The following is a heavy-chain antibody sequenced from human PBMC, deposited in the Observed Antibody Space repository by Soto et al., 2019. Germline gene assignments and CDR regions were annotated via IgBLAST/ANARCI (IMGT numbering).Heavy chain of an antibody. CDR2: IYYTWGT. V-gene: IGHV4-31*03. CDR1: GDSLISAHNY. Sequence: QVKLQESGPRLVKPSQTLSLTCTVSGDSLISAHNYWAWLRHLPGKGLEWLGYIYYTWGTYFNPSLRCRLSMSVDTSTNQFSLNLSSVTVAHMAVYYCAREGHLGDQYNWFELWGQGTLVTVSS. J-gene: IGHJ5*02. CDR3: AREGHLGDQYNWFEL.